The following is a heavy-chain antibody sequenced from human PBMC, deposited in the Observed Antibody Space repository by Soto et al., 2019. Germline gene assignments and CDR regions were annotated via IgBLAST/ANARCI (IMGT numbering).Heavy chain of an antibody. Sequence: WSLRLSCAASGFTFSSFALSWVRQAPGKGLEWVSAISGSGDGTDYAASVKGRFTISRDNSKNTLYLQMNSLRAEDTAVYYCAGPGYSSQDYWGQGALVTAPQ. J-gene: IGHJ4*02. CDR1: GFTFSSFA. CDR3: AGPGYSSQDY. D-gene: IGHD5-18*01. V-gene: IGHV3-23*01. CDR2: ISGSGDGT.